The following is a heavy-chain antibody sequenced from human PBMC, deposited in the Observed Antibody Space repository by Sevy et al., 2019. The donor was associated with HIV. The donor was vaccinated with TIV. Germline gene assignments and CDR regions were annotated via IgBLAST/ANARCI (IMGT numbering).Heavy chain of an antibody. J-gene: IGHJ6*02. CDR2: MSPNTGAT. CDR3: ARGGNGNFWSYEYYYYGMDV. Sequence: DTVKVSCAAFGYTFTTYDINWVRQAPGQGLEWRGWMSPNTGATGFAQKFQGRVTLNRNKSITTAYMELSSLTYEDTAISYCARGGNGNFWSYEYYYYGMDVWGQGTTVTVS. D-gene: IGHD3-16*01. V-gene: IGHV1-8*01. CDR1: GYTFTTYD.